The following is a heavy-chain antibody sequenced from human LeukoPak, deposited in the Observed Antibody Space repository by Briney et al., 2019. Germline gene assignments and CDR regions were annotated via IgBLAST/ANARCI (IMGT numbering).Heavy chain of an antibody. D-gene: IGHD6-19*01. CDR1: GGSISSGGYS. Sequence: PSQTLSLTCAVSGGSISSGGYSWSWIRQPPGKGLEWIGHIHHSGSTYYNPSLKSRVTISVDRSKNQFSLRLSSVTAADTAVYYCAKEPASSGWFDPWGQGTLVAVSS. CDR3: AKEPASSGWFDP. J-gene: IGHJ5*02. V-gene: IGHV4-30-2*01. CDR2: IHHSGST.